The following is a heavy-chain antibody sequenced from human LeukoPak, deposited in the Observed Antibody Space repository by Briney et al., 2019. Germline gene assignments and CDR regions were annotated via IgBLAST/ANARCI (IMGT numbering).Heavy chain of an antibody. CDR1: GGTFSSYA. Sequence: SVKVSCKASGGTFSSYAISWVRQAPGQGLEWMGGIIPIFGTANYAQKFQGRVTITTDESTSTAYMELSSLRSEDTAVYYCASWGYYYDSSVGFDIWGQGAMVTVSS. D-gene: IGHD3-22*01. CDR2: IIPIFGTA. CDR3: ASWGYYYDSSVGFDI. V-gene: IGHV1-69*05. J-gene: IGHJ3*02.